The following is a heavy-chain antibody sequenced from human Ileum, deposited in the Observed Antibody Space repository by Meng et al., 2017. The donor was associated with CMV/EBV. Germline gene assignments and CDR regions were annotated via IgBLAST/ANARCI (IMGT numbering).Heavy chain of an antibody. Sequence: GEALKTSFASSGCTFRNAWLSWVRQTPGKGLEWVGRIQNKTDSGTPDYGAPMKSRFTNSSDDSKNTLYMQMNSLKTEDTAVYYSTTDYKGPCRSGNCDYYYYGMDVWGQGTTVTVSS. CDR1: GCTFRNAW. D-gene: IGHD2-2*01. J-gene: IGHJ6*02. V-gene: IGHV3-15*01. CDR2: IQNKTDSGTP. CDR3: TTDYKGPCRSGNCDYYYYGMDV.